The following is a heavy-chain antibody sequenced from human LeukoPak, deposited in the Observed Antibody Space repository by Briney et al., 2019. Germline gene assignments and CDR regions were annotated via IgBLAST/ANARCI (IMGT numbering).Heavy chain of an antibody. CDR2: IYSGGST. Sequence: GGSLRLSCAASGFTVSSNYMSWVRQAPGKGLEWVSVIYSGGSTYYADSVKGRFTISRHNSKNTLYLQMNSLRAEDTAVYYCAREVGVVPGANHYYYYGMDVWGQGTTVTVSS. D-gene: IGHD4/OR15-4a*01. CDR3: AREVGVVPGANHYYYYGMDV. V-gene: IGHV3-53*04. CDR1: GFTVSSNY. J-gene: IGHJ6*02.